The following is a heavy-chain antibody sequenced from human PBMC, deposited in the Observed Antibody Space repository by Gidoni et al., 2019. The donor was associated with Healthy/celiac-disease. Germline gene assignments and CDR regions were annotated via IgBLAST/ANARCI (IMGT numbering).Heavy chain of an antibody. CDR3: ARAPNTAFDY. V-gene: IGHV3-48*01. CDR1: GFTFSSYS. J-gene: IGHJ4*02. Sequence: EVQLVESGGGLVQPGGSLRLSCAAPGFTFSSYSMNWVRQAPGKGLGWVSYISSSSSTIYYADSVKGRFTISRDNAKNSLYLQMNSLRAEDTAVYYCARAPNTAFDYWGQGTLVTVSS. D-gene: IGHD5-18*01. CDR2: ISSSSSTI.